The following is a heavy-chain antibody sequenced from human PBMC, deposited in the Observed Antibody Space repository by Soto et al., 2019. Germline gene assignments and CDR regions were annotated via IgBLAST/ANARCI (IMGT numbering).Heavy chain of an antibody. CDR2: IYYSGST. V-gene: IGHV4-30-4*01. D-gene: IGHD3-22*01. CDR1: GGSISSGDYY. CDR3: ARDRRGPDYYDSSGYYPFDY. Sequence: QVQLQESGPGLVKPSQTLSLTCTVSGGSISSGDYYWSWIRQPPGKGLEWIGYIYYSGSTYYNPSXXXRVTIAVDTSXXQXSXXLSSVTAADTAVYYCARDRRGPDYYDSSGYYPFDYWGQGTLVTVSS. J-gene: IGHJ4*02.